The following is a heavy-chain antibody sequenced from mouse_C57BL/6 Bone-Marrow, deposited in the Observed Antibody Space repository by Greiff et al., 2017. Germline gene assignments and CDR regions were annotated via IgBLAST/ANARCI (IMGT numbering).Heavy chain of an antibody. D-gene: IGHD2-4*01. Sequence: EVQLVESGGGLVQPKGSLKLSCAASGFTFNTYAMHWVRQAPGKGLEWVARIRSKSSNYATYYADSVKDRFTISRDDSQSMLYLQMNNLKTEDTAMYYCVREGGLRRRSYWYFDVWGTGTTVTVSS. CDR2: IRSKSSNYAT. J-gene: IGHJ1*03. CDR3: VREGGLRRRSYWYFDV. CDR1: GFTFNTYA. V-gene: IGHV10-3*01.